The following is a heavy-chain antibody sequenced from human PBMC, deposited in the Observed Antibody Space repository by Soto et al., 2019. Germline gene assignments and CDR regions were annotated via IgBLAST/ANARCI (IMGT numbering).Heavy chain of an antibody. Sequence: EVQLLESGGGLVQPGGSLRLSCAASGFTFSSYAMSWVRQAPGKGLEWVSAISGSGGSTYYADSVKGRFTISRDNSKNPLYLQMNSLRAEDTAVYYCAKLCGSPPWCDPWGQGTLVTVSS. J-gene: IGHJ5*02. CDR2: ISGSGGST. CDR1: GFTFSSYA. CDR3: AKLCGSPPWCDP. V-gene: IGHV3-23*01. D-gene: IGHD2-21*01.